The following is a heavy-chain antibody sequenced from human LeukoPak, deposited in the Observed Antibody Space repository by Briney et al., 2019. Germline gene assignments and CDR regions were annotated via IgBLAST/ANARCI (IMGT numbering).Heavy chain of an antibody. V-gene: IGHV1-8*03. Sequence: ASVKVSCKASGYTFTSYDINWVRQATGQGLEWMGWMNPNSGNTGYAQKFQGRVTITRNTSISTAYMELSSLRSEDTAVYYCARPVSEYSSSFDYWGQGTLVTVSS. CDR1: GYTFTSYD. D-gene: IGHD6-6*01. CDR2: MNPNSGNT. CDR3: ARPVSEYSSSFDY. J-gene: IGHJ4*02.